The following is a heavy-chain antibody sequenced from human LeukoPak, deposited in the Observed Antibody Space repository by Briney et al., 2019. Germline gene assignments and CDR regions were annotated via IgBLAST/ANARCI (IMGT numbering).Heavy chain of an antibody. CDR3: ARWRWQQSEFDY. Sequence: GGSLRLSCAASGFTFGDYSMAWVRQAPGKGLEWVANFNQHGNGKEYVDSVKGRFTISKDNAANSLYLQMSNVRVEDTAVYYCARWRWQQSEFDYWGQGTLVTVSS. CDR1: GFTFGDYS. D-gene: IGHD5-24*01. V-gene: IGHV3-7*01. CDR2: FNQHGNGK. J-gene: IGHJ4*02.